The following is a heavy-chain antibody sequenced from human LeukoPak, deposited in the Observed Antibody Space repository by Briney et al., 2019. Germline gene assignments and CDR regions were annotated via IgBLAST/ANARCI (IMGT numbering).Heavy chain of an antibody. CDR3: AKAGGQQLWSTFGY. D-gene: IGHD5-18*01. CDR1: GLTFSTSW. Sequence: GGSLRLSCVVSGLTFSTSWMAWVRQAPGKGLEWLANINKDGRQTYYVDSVKGRFTISRDNAKNSLYLQMNSLRAEDTALYYCAKAGGQQLWSTFGYWGQGTLVTVSS. J-gene: IGHJ4*02. CDR2: INKDGRQT. V-gene: IGHV3-7*03.